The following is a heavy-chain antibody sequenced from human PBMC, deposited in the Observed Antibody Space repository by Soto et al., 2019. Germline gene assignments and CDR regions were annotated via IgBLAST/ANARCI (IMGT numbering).Heavy chain of an antibody. J-gene: IGHJ6*02. D-gene: IGHD4-17*01. Sequence: SVKVSCKASGFTFTSSAVQWVRQARGQRLEWIGWIVVGSGNTNYAQKFQERVTITRDMSTSTAYMELGSLRSEDTAVYYCAAERTDYGGNHLLYYGMDVWGQGTTVTAP. CDR1: GFTFTSSA. CDR3: AAERTDYGGNHLLYYGMDV. V-gene: IGHV1-58*01. CDR2: IVVGSGNT.